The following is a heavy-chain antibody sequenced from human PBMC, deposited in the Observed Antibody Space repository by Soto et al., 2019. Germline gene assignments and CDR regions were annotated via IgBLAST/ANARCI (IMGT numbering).Heavy chain of an antibody. D-gene: IGHD6-19*01. V-gene: IGHV3-30*18. CDR1: GFTFSSYG. CDR2: ISYDGSNK. J-gene: IGHJ3*02. Sequence: QVQLVESGGGVVQPGRSLRLSCAASGFTFSSYGMHWVRQAPGKGLEWVAVISYDGSNKYYADSVKGRFTISRDNSKNTLYLQMNSLRAEDTAVYYCAKAALRGFIAVAGPYPDAFDIWGQGTMVTVSS. CDR3: AKAALRGFIAVAGPYPDAFDI.